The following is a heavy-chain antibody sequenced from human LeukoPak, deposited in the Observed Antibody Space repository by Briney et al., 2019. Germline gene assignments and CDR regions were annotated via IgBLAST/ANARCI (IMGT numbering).Heavy chain of an antibody. D-gene: IGHD6-19*01. J-gene: IGHJ4*02. CDR1: GYTFTSYY. Sequence: PSVKVSCKAPGYTFTSYYMHWVRQAPGQGLEWMGIINPSGGSTSYAQKFQGRVTMTRDTSTSTVYMELSSLRSEDTAVYYCARVHRLDSSGWHWGQGTLVTVSS. CDR3: ARVHRLDSSGWH. V-gene: IGHV1-46*01. CDR2: INPSGGST.